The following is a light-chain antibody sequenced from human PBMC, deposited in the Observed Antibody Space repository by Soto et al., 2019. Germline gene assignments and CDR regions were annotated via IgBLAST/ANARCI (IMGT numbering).Light chain of an antibody. Sequence: SYELTQPPAVSVSPGQTARITCGGNNIGSKGVQWYQQKPGQAPVLVVYDDSARPSGIPERFSGSNSGNTATLTISRVEAGDEADYHCRVWDTSSDHLYVFGTGPKVT. V-gene: IGLV3-21*02. CDR2: DDS. J-gene: IGLJ1*01. CDR3: RVWDTSSDHLYV. CDR1: NIGSKG.